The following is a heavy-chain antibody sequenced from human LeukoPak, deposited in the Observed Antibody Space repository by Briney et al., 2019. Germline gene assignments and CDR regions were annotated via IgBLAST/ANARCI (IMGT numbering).Heavy chain of an antibody. CDR3: AREGGPYRPLDY. J-gene: IGHJ4*02. CDR2: VNHQGST. Sequence: PSGTLSLTCGVSGGSITSTNYWTWVRQPPGKGLDWIGVVNHQGSTNYNPSLMGRVAISVDMSENHISLQLTSVTAAHTAVYYCAREGGPYRPLDYSGKETLVTVSS. V-gene: IGHV4-4*02. CDR1: GGSITSTNY.